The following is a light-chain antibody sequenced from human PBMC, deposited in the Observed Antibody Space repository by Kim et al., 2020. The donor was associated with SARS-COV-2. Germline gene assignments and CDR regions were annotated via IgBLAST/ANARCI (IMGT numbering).Light chain of an antibody. V-gene: IGKV3-11*01. CDR1: QSVCSY. CDR3: QQRSNWPPGGT. J-gene: IGKJ1*01. CDR2: DAS. Sequence: PGERATLSCRASQSVCSYLAWYQQNPGQAPRLLIYDASNRATGIPARFSGSGSGTDFTLTISSLEPEDFAVYYCQQRSNWPPGGTFGQGTKV.